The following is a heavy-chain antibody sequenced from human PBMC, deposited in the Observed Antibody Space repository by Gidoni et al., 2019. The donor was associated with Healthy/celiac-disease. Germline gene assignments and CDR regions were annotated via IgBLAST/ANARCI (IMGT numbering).Heavy chain of an antibody. Sequence: QVTLRESGPALVKPTQTLTLTCTFSGFSLSTSGMCVSWIRQPPGKALEWLALIDWDDDKYYSTSLKTRLTISKDTSKNQVVLTMTNMDPVDTATYYCARIQVLRWFGELRYYGMDVWGQGTTVTVSS. CDR2: IDWDDDK. V-gene: IGHV2-70*01. D-gene: IGHD3-10*01. J-gene: IGHJ6*02. CDR1: GFSLSTSGMC. CDR3: ARIQVLRWFGELRYYGMDV.